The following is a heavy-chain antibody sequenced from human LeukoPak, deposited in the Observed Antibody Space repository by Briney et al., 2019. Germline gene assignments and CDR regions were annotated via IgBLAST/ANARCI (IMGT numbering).Heavy chain of an antibody. Sequence: GGSLRLSCAASGFTVSSNYMSWVRQAPGKGLEWVSVIYSGGSTYYADSVKGRFTISRHNSKNTLYLQMNSLRAEDTAVYYCARGVVGGNGAFDIWGQGTMVTVSS. CDR3: ARGVVGGNGAFDI. V-gene: IGHV3-53*04. CDR1: GFTVSSNY. D-gene: IGHD4-23*01. CDR2: IYSGGST. J-gene: IGHJ3*02.